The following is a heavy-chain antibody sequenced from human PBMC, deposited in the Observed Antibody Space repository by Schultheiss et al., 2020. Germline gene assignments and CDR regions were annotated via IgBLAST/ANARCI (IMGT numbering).Heavy chain of an antibody. CDR2: ISSSSSYI. V-gene: IGHV3-21*01. D-gene: IGHD2-2*01. CDR3: ARDDGPDQGWFDP. J-gene: IGHJ5*02. CDR1: GFTFSSYA. Sequence: GGSLRLSCAASGFTFSSYAMSWVRQAPGKGLEWVSSISSSSSYIYYADSVKGRFTISRDNAKNSLYLQMNSLRAEDTAVYYCARDDGPDQGWFDPWGQGTLVTVSS.